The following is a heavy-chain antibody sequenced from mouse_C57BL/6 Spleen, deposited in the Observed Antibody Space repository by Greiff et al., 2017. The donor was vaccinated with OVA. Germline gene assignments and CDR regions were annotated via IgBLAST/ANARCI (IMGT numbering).Heavy chain of an antibody. CDR3: TPTGKGFAY. D-gene: IGHD4-1*02. CDR2: IYPGNSDT. J-gene: IGHJ3*01. Sequence: DVQLQESGTVLARPGASVKMSCKTSGYTFTSYWMHWVKQRPGQGLEWIGAIYPGNSDTSYNQKFKGKAKLTAVTSASTAYMELSSLTNEDSAVYYCTPTGKGFAYWGQGTLVTVSA. CDR1: GYTFTSYW. V-gene: IGHV1-5*01.